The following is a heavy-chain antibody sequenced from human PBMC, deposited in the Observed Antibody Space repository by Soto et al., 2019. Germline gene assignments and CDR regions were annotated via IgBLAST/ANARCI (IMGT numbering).Heavy chain of an antibody. V-gene: IGHV3-64*01. CDR2: ISSNGVGT. CDR1: GFALSGYA. CDR3: ARRARPDFYYMDV. J-gene: IGHJ6*03. D-gene: IGHD6-6*01. Sequence: GGSLRLSCAASGFALSGYAMDWVRQAPGKGLEYVSGISSNGVGTYYANSVQGRFTISRDNSKNTVYLQMGSLRPEDMAVYYCARRARPDFYYMDVWGKGTTVTVSS.